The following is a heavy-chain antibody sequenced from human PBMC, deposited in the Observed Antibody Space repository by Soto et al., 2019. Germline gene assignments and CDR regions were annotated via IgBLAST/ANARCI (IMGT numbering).Heavy chain of an antibody. J-gene: IGHJ6*02. D-gene: IGHD6-19*01. V-gene: IGHV3-30-3*01. Sequence: QVQLVESGGGVVQPGRSLRLSCAASGFTFSSYAMHWVRQAPGKGLEWVAVISYDGSNKYYADSVKGRFTISRDNSKNTXXLQMNSLRAEDTAVYYCARDRIDDRYGSGFGGMDVWGQGTTVTVSS. CDR2: ISYDGSNK. CDR3: ARDRIDDRYGSGFGGMDV. CDR1: GFTFSSYA.